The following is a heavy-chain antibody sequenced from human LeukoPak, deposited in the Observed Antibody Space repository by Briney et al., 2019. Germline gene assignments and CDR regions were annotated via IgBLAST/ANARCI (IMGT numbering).Heavy chain of an antibody. D-gene: IGHD5-18*01. V-gene: IGHV3-21*01. CDR3: ASTGYSYGYSLDY. CDR1: GFTFSSYS. Sequence: GGSLRLSCAASGFTFSSYSMNWVRQAPGKGLEWVSSISSSSSYIYYADSVKGRFTISRDNAKNPLYLQMNSLRAEDTAVYYCASTGYSYGYSLDYWGQGTLVTVSS. CDR2: ISSSSSYI. J-gene: IGHJ4*02.